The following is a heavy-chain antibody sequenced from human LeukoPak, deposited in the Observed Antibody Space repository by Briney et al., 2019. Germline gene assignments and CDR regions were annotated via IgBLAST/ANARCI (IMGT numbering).Heavy chain of an antibody. D-gene: IGHD3-22*01. CDR2: MNPNSGNT. CDR1: GHTLTELS. V-gene: IGHV1-8*01. Sequence: TSVKVSCKVCGHTLTELSIHWVRQATGQGLEWMGWMNPNSGNTGYAQKFQGRVTMTRNTSISTAYMELSSLRSEDTAVYYCARMDTYYDTPYGMDVWGQGTTVTVSS. J-gene: IGHJ6*02. CDR3: ARMDTYYDTPYGMDV.